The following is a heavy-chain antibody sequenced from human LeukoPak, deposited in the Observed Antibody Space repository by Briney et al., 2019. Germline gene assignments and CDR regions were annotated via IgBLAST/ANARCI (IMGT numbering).Heavy chain of an antibody. Sequence: SETLSLTCTVSGGSISSSSYYWGWIRQPPGKGLEWIGSIYYSGSTYYSPSLKSRVTISVDTSKNQFSLKLSSVTAADTAVYYCARAETTVVTHNWFDPWGQGTLVTVSS. CDR2: IYYSGST. D-gene: IGHD4-23*01. CDR3: ARAETTVVTHNWFDP. CDR1: GGSISSSSYY. J-gene: IGHJ5*02. V-gene: IGHV4-39*07.